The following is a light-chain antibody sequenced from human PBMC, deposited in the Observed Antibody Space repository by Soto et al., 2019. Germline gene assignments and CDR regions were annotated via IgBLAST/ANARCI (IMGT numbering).Light chain of an antibody. CDR2: DVS. J-gene: IGLJ1*01. CDR1: SSDVGGYDY. V-gene: IGLV2-14*03. CDR3: TSYTARRLCV. Sequence: QSALTQPASVSGSPGQSITISCTGTSSDVGGYDYVSWYQQHPGKAPKLLIYDVSNRPSGVSTRFSGSKSGNTASLTISGLQAEDEGDYYCTSYTARRLCVFGSGTKVTVL.